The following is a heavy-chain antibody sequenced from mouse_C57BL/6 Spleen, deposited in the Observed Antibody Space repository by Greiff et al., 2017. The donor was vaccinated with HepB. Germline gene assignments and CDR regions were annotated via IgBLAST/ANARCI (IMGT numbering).Heavy chain of an antibody. V-gene: IGHV1-26*01. CDR2: INPNNGGT. D-gene: IGHD1-1*01. CDR3: ARDYVAY. J-gene: IGHJ3*01. Sequence: EVKLMESGPELVKPGASVKISCKASGYTFTDYYMNWVKQSHGKSLEWIGDINPNNGGTSYNQKFKGKATLTVDKSSSTAYMELRSLTSEDSAVYYCARDYVAYWGQGTLVTVSA. CDR1: GYTFTDYY.